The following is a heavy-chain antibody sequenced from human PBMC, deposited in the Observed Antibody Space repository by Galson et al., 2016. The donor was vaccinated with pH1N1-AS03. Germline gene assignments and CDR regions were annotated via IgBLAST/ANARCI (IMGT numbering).Heavy chain of an antibody. Sequence: SVKVSCKASGYTLTTYSMHWVRQAPGQRPEWMGWINAGNGNAGYSRSFQGRVTITRDTSATIGYLEVISLIFEDTAVYYCTRDRQQRFGYWGQGTLVTVSS. J-gene: IGHJ4*02. D-gene: IGHD1-1*01. CDR2: INAGNGNA. V-gene: IGHV1-3*01. CDR3: TRDRQQRFGY. CDR1: GYTLTTYS.